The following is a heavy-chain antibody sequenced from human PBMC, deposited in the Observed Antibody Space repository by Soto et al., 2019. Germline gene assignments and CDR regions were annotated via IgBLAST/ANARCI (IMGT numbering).Heavy chain of an antibody. Sequence: SVKVSYKATGYTFTSYYINWAPQATGQGLEWMGWMNPNSGNTGYAQKFQGRVTMTRNTSISTAYMELSSLRSEDTAVYYCASYSISHSENSYIDIWGQGNTLTISS. CDR2: MNPNSGNT. CDR3: ASYSISHSENSYIDI. J-gene: IGHJ6*03. D-gene: IGHD3-3*02. V-gene: IGHV1-8*01. CDR1: GYTFTSYY.